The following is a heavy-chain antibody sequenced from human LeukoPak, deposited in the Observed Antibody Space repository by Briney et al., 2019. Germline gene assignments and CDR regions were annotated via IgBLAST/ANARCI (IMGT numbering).Heavy chain of an antibody. CDR2: IKPDGSDK. Sequence: PGGSLRLSCAASGFSFSSSWMDWVRQAPGKGLEWVANIKPDGSDKSYVDSVKGRFTISRDNAKDSLYLEMDSLRVEDTALYYCSRSLNSWGQGALVAVSS. V-gene: IGHV3-7*01. CDR3: SRSLNS. CDR1: GFSFSSSW. J-gene: IGHJ5*02.